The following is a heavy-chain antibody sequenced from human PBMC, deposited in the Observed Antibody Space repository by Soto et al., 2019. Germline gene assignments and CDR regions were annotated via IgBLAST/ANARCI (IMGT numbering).Heavy chain of an antibody. Sequence: QVQHVQSGAEVMQPGASVKVSCKASGYSFTDYAIQWVRQAPGQRLEWMGWINIATGNTKYSEKFQGRVTFTRDTSAGTAYMEMGSLTPEDTAIYYCAREHESWIAYSFDHWGQGTLVTVSS. V-gene: IGHV1-3*04. D-gene: IGHD2-21*01. CDR1: GYSFTDYA. CDR3: AREHESWIAYSFDH. J-gene: IGHJ4*02. CDR2: INIATGNT.